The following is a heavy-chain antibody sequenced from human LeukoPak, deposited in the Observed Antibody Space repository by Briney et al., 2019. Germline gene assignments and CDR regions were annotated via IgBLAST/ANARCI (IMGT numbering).Heavy chain of an antibody. V-gene: IGHV1-24*01. D-gene: IGHD3-3*01. CDR2: FDPEDGET. J-gene: IGHJ4*02. CDR3: TTDTIFGVVLSFDS. CDR1: GYTLTELS. Sequence: ASVKVSCKLSGYTLTELSMHWVRQAPGKGLEWMGGFDPEDGETIYAQKFQDRVTMTEDTSVDTAYMELSSLRSEDTAVYYCTTDTIFGVVLSFDSWGQGTLVTVSS.